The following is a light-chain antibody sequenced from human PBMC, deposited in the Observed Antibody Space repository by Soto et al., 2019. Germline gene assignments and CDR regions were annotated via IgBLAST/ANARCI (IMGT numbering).Light chain of an antibody. V-gene: IGKV3-20*01. Sequence: ESVLTQSPGTLSLSPGERATLSCRASQSVSSNFIAWYQQKPGRAPRLLIYAASSTATGIPDRFSGSGTGTDFTLTISTLEPEDFAMYYCQLYGYSPPTYTFGQGTKLEIK. CDR1: QSVSSNF. CDR2: AAS. J-gene: IGKJ2*01. CDR3: QLYGYSPPTYT.